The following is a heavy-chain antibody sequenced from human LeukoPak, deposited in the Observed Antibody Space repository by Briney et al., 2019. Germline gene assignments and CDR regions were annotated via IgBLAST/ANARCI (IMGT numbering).Heavy chain of an antibody. J-gene: IGHJ4*02. CDR3: ARGYTDGWLIGY. CDR1: GGSISSSDW. CDR2: IWRSDHT. Sequence: SGTLSLTCAVSGGSISSSDWWSWVRQPPGRGLEWIGYIWRSDHTNYNPSLKSRVTMSLDKSKNQFSLKLSSVTAADTAAYYCARGYTDGWLIGYWGQGTLVTVSS. D-gene: IGHD6-19*01. V-gene: IGHV4-4*02.